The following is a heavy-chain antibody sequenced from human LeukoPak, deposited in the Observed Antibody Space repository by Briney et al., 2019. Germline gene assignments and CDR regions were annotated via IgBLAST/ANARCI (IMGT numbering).Heavy chain of an antibody. CDR2: ISAYNGNT. V-gene: IGHV1-18*01. CDR3: ATALYGSGSYRLTPGYYYYGMDV. D-gene: IGHD3-10*01. CDR1: GYTFTSYG. J-gene: IGHJ6*02. Sequence: GASVKVSCKASGYTFTSYGISWVRQAPGQGLEWMGWISAYNGNTNYAQKLQGRVTMTEDTSTDTAYMELSSLRSEDTAVYYCATALYGSGSYRLTPGYYYYGMDVWGQGTTVTVSS.